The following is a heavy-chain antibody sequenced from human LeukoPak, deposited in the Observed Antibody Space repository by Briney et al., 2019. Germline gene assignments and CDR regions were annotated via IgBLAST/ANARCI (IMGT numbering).Heavy chain of an antibody. Sequence: GGSLRLSCAASGFTFSNAWMSWVRQAPGKGLEWVANIKQDGSEKYYVDSVKGRFTISRDNAKNSLYLQMNSLRAEDTAVYYCARWEAAAGTIDYWGQGTLVTVSS. V-gene: IGHV3-7*01. J-gene: IGHJ4*02. CDR3: ARWEAAAGTIDY. CDR1: GFTFSNAW. CDR2: IKQDGSEK. D-gene: IGHD6-13*01.